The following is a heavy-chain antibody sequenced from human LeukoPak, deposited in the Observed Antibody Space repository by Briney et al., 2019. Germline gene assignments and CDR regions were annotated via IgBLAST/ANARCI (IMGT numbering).Heavy chain of an antibody. J-gene: IGHJ3*02. Sequence: GGSLRLSCGASGFTFSIHAMSWVRQAPGKGLEWVSVIHSGGSTLYADSVKGRFTISRHNSKNTLYLQVNSLRAEDTAVYFCARGGSSGNDYSSFDIWGQGTMVTVSS. V-gene: IGHV3-53*04. CDR2: IHSGGST. D-gene: IGHD5-12*01. CDR1: GFTFSIHA. CDR3: ARGGSSGNDYSSFDI.